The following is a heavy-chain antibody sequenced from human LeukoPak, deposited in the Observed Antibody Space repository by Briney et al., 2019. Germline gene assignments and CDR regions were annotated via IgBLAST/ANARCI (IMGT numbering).Heavy chain of an antibody. D-gene: IGHD3-10*01. V-gene: IGHV4-34*01. J-gene: IGHJ5*02. Sequence: SETLSLTCAVYGGSFRGYYWSWIRQPPGKGLEWIGEINHSGSTNYNPSLKSRVTISVDTSQNQFSLKLSSVTAADTAVYYCARGGVRGVIITWGQGTLVTVSS. CDR3: ARGGVRGVIIT. CDR1: GGSFRGYY. CDR2: INHSGST.